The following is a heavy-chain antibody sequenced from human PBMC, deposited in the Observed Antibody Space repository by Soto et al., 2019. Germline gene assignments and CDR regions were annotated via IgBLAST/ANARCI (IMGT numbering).Heavy chain of an antibody. V-gene: IGHV3-23*01. CDR2: ISGSGGRT. Sequence: DVQLLESGGGLVQPGGSLRLSCAASGFTFNIYAMTWVRQAPGKRLEWVSGISGSGGRTYYADSVKGRFTISRDNSNNTLDLQMNSLRAEDTAVYYCAKLNDYDILTGYRSEYFQHWGQGTLVTVSS. CDR3: AKLNDYDILTGYRSEYFQH. J-gene: IGHJ1*01. D-gene: IGHD3-9*01. CDR1: GFTFNIYA.